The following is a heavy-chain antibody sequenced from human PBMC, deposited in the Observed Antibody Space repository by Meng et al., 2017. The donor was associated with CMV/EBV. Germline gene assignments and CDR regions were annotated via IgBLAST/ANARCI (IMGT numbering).Heavy chain of an antibody. CDR3: ARDKTRSVPYYFDY. CDR2: ISYDGSNK. Sequence: GESLKISCAASGFSFSSYWIHWVRQAPGKGLEWVTVISYDGSNKYYADSVKGRFTISRDNSKNTLYLQMNSLRVEDTAVYYCARDKTRSVPYYFDYWGQGTLVTVSS. J-gene: IGHJ4*02. V-gene: IGHV3-30*03. CDR1: GFSFSSYW.